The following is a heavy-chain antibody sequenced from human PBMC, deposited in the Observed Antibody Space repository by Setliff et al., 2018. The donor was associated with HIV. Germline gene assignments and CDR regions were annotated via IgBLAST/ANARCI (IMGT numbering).Heavy chain of an antibody. V-gene: IGHV3-21*01. D-gene: IGHD6-19*01. J-gene: IGHJ4*02. CDR2: ISSTGTYI. CDR3: TKNLYRSPWSPLDY. Sequence: GGSLRLSCAASGFTFSTHTMNWIRQAPGKGLEWVSSISSTGTYIYYADSMKGRFTISRDNSKNTLYLQMNSLRAEDTAVYYCTKNLYRSPWSPLDYWGQGTLVTVSS. CDR1: GFTFSTHT.